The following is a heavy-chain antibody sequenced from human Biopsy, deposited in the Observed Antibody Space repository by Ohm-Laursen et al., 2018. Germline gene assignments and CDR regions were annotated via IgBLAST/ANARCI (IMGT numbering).Heavy chain of an antibody. J-gene: IGHJ6*02. CDR2: INQSGST. CDR1: GESSSGYF. D-gene: IGHD5-12*01. V-gene: IGHV4-34*01. Sequence: TLSLTCAVNGESSSGYFWNWIRQPPGKGPEWIGEINQSGSTKYNPSLKRRATLSADSPNSQFSLRLTSVTAADTAIYYCARGSGYFKLDVWGQGTTVTVSS. CDR3: ARGSGYFKLDV.